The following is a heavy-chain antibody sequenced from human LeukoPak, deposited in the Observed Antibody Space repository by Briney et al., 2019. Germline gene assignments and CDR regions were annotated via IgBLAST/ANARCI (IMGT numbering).Heavy chain of an antibody. J-gene: IGHJ6*04. CDR2: IKRDGSEK. CDR3: AELGITMIGGV. CDR1: GFTFSNYW. Sequence: PGGSLRLSCAASGFTFSNYWMSWVRQAPGKGLEWVANIKRDGSEKYYVDSVEGRFTISRDNAKNSLYLQMNSLRAEDTAVYYCAELGITMIGGVWGKGTTVTISS. D-gene: IGHD3-10*02. V-gene: IGHV3-7*01.